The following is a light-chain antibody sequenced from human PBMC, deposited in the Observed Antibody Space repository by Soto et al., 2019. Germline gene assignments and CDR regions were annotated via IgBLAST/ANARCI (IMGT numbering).Light chain of an antibody. CDR2: GAS. V-gene: IGKV3-20*01. CDR1: QSVSSGY. Sequence: EIVLAQAPGTLSLSPGERATLSCRASQSVSSGYLGWYQQKPGQAPRLLIYGASSRATGIPDRFSGSGSGTDFTLTISRLEPEDFAVYYCQQYGSSPATFGQGTKVDIK. J-gene: IGKJ1*01. CDR3: QQYGSSPAT.